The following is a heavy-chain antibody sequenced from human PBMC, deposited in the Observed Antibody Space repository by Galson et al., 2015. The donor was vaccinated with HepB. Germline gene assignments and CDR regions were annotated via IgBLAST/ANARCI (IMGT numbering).Heavy chain of an antibody. J-gene: IGHJ5*02. Sequence: SETLSLTCAVYGGSFSGYYWSWIRQPPGKGLGWIGEINHSGSTNYNPSLKSRVTISVDTSKNQFSLKLSSVTAADTAVYYCARGKFWSGYYTGMSRHGGGWFDPWGQGTLVTVSS. CDR3: ARGKFWSGYYTGMSRHGGGWFDP. V-gene: IGHV4-34*01. CDR1: GGSFSGYY. CDR2: INHSGST. D-gene: IGHD3-3*01.